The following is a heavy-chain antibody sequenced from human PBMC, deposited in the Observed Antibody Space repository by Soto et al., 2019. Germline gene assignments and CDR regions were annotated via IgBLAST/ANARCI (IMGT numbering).Heavy chain of an antibody. CDR3: VKERDCGGVCFYFDF. D-gene: IGHD2-21*01. Sequence: EVQLVQSGGHLVPPGGSLRISCAASGFDFYRFTMHWVRQTPERGLEWLSYIRGDGSDIRYAESIRGRFTISRDNTRNSVYLQMNSLTTEDTASYYCVKERDCGGVCFYFDFWGQGDPVTVSS. CDR2: IRGDGSDI. V-gene: IGHV3-43*01. J-gene: IGHJ4*02. CDR1: GFDFYRFT.